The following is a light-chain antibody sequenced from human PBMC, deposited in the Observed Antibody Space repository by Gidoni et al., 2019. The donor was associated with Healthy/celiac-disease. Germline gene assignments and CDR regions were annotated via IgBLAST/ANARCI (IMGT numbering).Light chain of an antibody. V-gene: IGLV4-60*03. CDR2: LEGSGSY. Sequence: QPVLPQSSSASASLGSSVKLTCTLSSGHSSYIIAWHQQQPGKAPRYLMKLEGSGSYNKGSGVPDRFSGSSSGADRYLTISNLQSEDEADYYCETWDSTLRVFGGGTKLTVL. CDR3: ETWDSTLRV. CDR1: SGHSSYI. J-gene: IGLJ3*02.